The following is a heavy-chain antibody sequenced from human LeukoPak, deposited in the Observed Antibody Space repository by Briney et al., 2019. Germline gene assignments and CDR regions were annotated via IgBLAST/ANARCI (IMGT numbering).Heavy chain of an antibody. CDR2: ITPIFGTA. V-gene: IGHV1-69*13. CDR3: ASFGVYDFWSGYYPLDY. CDR1: GGTFSSYA. Sequence: SVKVSCKASGGTFSSYAFSWVRQAPGQGLEWMGGITPIFGTANYAQKFQGRVTITADESTSTAYMELSSLRSEDTAVYYCASFGVYDFWSGYYPLDYWGQGTLVTVSS. J-gene: IGHJ4*02. D-gene: IGHD3-3*01.